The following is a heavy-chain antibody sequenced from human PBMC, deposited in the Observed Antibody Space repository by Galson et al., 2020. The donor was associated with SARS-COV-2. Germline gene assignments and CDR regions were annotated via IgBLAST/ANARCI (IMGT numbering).Heavy chain of an antibody. V-gene: IGHV5-51*01. Sequence: GESLKISCKSSGYSFTSYWIGLVRQMPGKGPEWMGIIHPGDSYTRHCTSFQGQVTIPADKSISTAYLPWSSPKASDTAMYYCARDVEDSRGDLVEGGIGYGGQGTLVAVSS. CDR1: GYSFTSYW. CDR3: ARDVEDSRGDLVEGGIGY. J-gene: IGHJ4*02. D-gene: IGHD3-22*01. CDR2: IHPGDSYT.